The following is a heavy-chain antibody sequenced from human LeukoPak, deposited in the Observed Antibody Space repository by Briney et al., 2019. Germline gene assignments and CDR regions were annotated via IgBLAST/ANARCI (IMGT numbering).Heavy chain of an antibody. CDR3: ARDHGTVTTIRGFDI. CDR1: GFTFSNYA. CDR2: IWYDGSNK. D-gene: IGHD4-17*01. V-gene: IGHV3-33*01. Sequence: GGSLRLSCVASGFTFSNYAIHWVRQAPGKGLEWVAVIWYDGSNKYYADSVKGRFTISRDNSKNTLYLQMNSLRAEDTAVYYCARDHGTVTTIRGFDIWGQGTMVTVSS. J-gene: IGHJ3*02.